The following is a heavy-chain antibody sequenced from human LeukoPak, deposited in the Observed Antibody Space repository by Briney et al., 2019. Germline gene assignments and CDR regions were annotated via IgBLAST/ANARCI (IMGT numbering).Heavy chain of an antibody. V-gene: IGHV6-1*01. CDR2: TYYKSAWYN. J-gene: IGHJ4*02. CDR3: ARLESSAGDGDY. D-gene: IGHD5-24*01. Sequence: SQTLSLTCAISGDSVSRDSIAWNWIRQSPSRGLEWLGRTYYKSAWYNDYAVHMKSRITISPDTSKNQFSLQLNSMTPEDTAVYYCARLESSAGDGDYWGQGILVTVSS. CDR1: GDSVSRDSIA.